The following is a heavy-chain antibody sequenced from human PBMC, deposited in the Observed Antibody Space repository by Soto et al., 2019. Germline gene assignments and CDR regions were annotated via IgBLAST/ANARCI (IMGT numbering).Heavy chain of an antibody. CDR1: GFTFRSYG. CDR2: ISYDGSNE. D-gene: IGHD5-18*01. V-gene: IGHV3-30*18. J-gene: IGHJ4*02. Sequence: QVQLVESGGGVVQPGRSLRLSCAVSGFTFRSYGMHWVRQAPGKGLEWVAGISYDGSNEDYADSVKGRFTISRDNSKNTLYLQMNSLRGEDTAVYYCAKGLSVIQPWLRDAYWGQGTLVTVSS. CDR3: AKGLSVIQPWLRDAY.